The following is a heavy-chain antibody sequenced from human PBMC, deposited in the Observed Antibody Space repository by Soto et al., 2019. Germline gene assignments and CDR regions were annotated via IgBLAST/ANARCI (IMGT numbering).Heavy chain of an antibody. Sequence: QVQLVQSGAEVKKPGASVKVSCKASGYTFTSYDINWVRQATGQGLEWMGWMNPNSGNTGYAQKFQGRGTMTRNTSISTAYMELSSLRSEDTAVYYCARGNYYDSSGYYYGGDYWGQGTLVTVSS. CDR2: MNPNSGNT. D-gene: IGHD3-22*01. J-gene: IGHJ4*02. CDR1: GYTFTSYD. V-gene: IGHV1-8*01. CDR3: ARGNYYDSSGYYYGGDY.